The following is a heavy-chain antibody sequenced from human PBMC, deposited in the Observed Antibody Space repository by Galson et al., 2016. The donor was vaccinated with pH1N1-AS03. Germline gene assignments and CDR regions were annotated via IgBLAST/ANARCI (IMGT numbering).Heavy chain of an antibody. CDR2: IFTGGTT. D-gene: IGHD3-3*01. Sequence: SLRLSCAVSGFSVSSKYMNWVRQAPGKGLEWISVIFTGGTTYYADSVRGRFTISRDDSRNTLYLQRNSLRNEDTAVYYCARGITIFGLARPALDSWGQGTRVTVSS. CDR1: GFSVSSKY. J-gene: IGHJ4*02. CDR3: ARGITIFGLARPALDS. V-gene: IGHV3-66*02.